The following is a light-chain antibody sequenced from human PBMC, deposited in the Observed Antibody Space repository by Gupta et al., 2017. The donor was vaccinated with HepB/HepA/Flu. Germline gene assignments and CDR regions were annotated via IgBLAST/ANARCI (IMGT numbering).Light chain of an antibody. J-gene: IGKJ4*01. CDR3: KQSVQTLLT. CDR1: QSRLHSNGYNY. CDR2: LDS. V-gene: IGKV2-28*01. Sequence: DIVMTQSPLSLPVTPGEPASISCRSSQSRLHSNGYNYLDWYLQKPGQSPQLLIYLDSNWASGVPDRFSGSGSGTDFTVKISRVEAEDIGVYYCKQSVQTLLTFGGGTKVEIK.